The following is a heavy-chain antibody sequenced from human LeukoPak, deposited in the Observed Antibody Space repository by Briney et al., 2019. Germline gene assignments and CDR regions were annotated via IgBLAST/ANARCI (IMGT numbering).Heavy chain of an antibody. CDR3: AKVLWFGKSHYYGMDV. CDR2: ISGSGGST. Sequence: PGGSLRLSCAASGFTFSSYAMSWVRQAPGKGLEWVSAISGSGGSTYYADSVKGRFTISRDNSKNTLYLQMNSLRAEDTAVYYCAKVLWFGKSHYYGMDVWGQGTTVTVSS. D-gene: IGHD3-10*01. J-gene: IGHJ6*02. V-gene: IGHV3-23*01. CDR1: GFTFSSYA.